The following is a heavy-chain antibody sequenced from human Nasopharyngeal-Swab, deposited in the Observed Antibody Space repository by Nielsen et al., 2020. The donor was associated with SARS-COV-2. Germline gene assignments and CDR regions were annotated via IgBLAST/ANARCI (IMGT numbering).Heavy chain of an antibody. CDR2: ISSSSSYI. CDR3: ARADSSSWYFDY. CDR1: GFTFSSYS. Sequence: GGSLRLSCAASGFTFSSYSMNWVRQAPGKGLEWVSSISSSSSYIYYADSVKGRSTISRDNAKNSLYLQMNSLRAEDTAVYYCARADSSSWYFDYWGQGTLVTVSS. J-gene: IGHJ4*02. V-gene: IGHV3-21*01. D-gene: IGHD6-13*01.